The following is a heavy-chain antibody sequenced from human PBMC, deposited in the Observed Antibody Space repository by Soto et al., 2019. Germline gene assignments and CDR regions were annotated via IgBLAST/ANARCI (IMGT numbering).Heavy chain of an antibody. D-gene: IGHD1-1*01. CDR3: ARAGHGNNHPYALDV. CDR2: VTSGGSTI. V-gene: IGHV3-48*03. J-gene: IGHJ3*01. Sequence: EVQLVESGGGLVQPGGSLRLSCAASGFTFSSYEMNWVRQAPGKGLEWVSFVTSGGSTISYADSVKGRFTISRDNAKNSLYLQMYSLRAEDTAIYYCARAGHGNNHPYALDVWGEATMVTVSS. CDR1: GFTFSSYE.